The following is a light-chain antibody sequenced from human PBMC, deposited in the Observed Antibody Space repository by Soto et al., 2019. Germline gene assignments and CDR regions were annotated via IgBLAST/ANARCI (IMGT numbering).Light chain of an antibody. J-gene: IGLJ1*01. V-gene: IGLV7-43*01. CDR3: LLYYGGPYV. CDR1: TGSLTSGYY. Sequence: QAVVTQEPSLPVSPGGTVTLTCASSTGSLTSGYYPNWFQQKLGQAPRALLYSTSNKHSWTAARFSGSLLGGKAALTLSGVQPEDEAEYYCLLYYGGPYVFGTGTKLTVL. CDR2: STS.